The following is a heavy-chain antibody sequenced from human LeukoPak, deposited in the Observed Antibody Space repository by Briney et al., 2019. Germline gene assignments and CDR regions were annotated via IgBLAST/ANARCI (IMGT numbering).Heavy chain of an antibody. CDR3: ARVGVEATATFDY. CDR2: INPNSGGT. V-gene: IGHV1-2*02. CDR1: GYTFIGYY. D-gene: IGHD1-26*01. Sequence: ASVKVSCKASGYTFIGYYIYWVRQAAGQGLEWMGWINPNSGGTNCAQKFQGRVTMTRDTSISTAYMELSSLRSDDTAVYFCARVGVEATATFDYWGQGTLVTVSS. J-gene: IGHJ4*02.